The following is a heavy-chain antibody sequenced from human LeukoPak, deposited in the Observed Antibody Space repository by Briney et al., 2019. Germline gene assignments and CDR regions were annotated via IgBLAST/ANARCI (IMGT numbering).Heavy chain of an antibody. V-gene: IGHV1-46*01. J-gene: IGHJ4*02. CDR2: INPSGGSA. Sequence: ASVKVSGKASGYTFASFYIHWVRQAPGLGLEWMGIINPSGGSASYAQKFQGRVTMTRDTSTSTVYMELSSLRSEDTAVYFCARPFSNGSWYRPVGYWGQGTLVTVSS. CDR1: GYTFASFY. CDR3: ARPFSNGSWYRPVGY. D-gene: IGHD4-11*01.